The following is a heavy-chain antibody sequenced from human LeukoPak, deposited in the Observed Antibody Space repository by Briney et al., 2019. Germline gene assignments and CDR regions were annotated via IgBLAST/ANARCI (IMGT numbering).Heavy chain of an antibody. Sequence: ASVKVSCXASGYTFIVYYIHWVRQALGQGLEWMARINPNSGGSNYAQNFQGRVTMTRDTSISTAYMELSRLRSDDTAVYYCARDLPSTSNWELDYWGQGTLVTVSS. V-gene: IGHV1-2*06. J-gene: IGHJ4*02. D-gene: IGHD7-27*01. CDR3: ARDLPSTSNWELDY. CDR2: INPNSGGS. CDR1: GYTFIVYY.